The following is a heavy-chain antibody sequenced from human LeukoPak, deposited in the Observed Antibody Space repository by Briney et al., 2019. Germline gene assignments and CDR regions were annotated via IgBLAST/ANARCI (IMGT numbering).Heavy chain of an antibody. V-gene: IGHV4-34*01. CDR2: INHSRST. CDR3: ARSRPYGSGSYVFDY. J-gene: IGHJ4*02. CDR1: GGSFSGYY. Sequence: SETLSLTCAVYGGSFSGYYWSWIRQPPGKGLEWIGEINHSRSTNYNPSLKSRVTISVDTSKNQFSLKLSSVTAADTAVYYCARSRPYGSGSYVFDYWGQGTLVTVSS. D-gene: IGHD3-10*01.